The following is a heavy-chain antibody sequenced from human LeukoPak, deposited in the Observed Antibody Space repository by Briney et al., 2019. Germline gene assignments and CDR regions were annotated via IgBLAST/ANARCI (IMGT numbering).Heavy chain of an antibody. J-gene: IGHJ4*02. D-gene: IGHD1-26*01. Sequence: PGGSLRLSCAASGYTFSSRWMHWVRQAPGKGLVWVSRIKSDGSNTNYADSVKGRFTISRDNAKNTLSLQMNSLRAEDTAVYYCARGRVGANPNALDYWGQGTLVTVSS. CDR1: GYTFSSRW. V-gene: IGHV3-74*01. CDR2: IKSDGSNT. CDR3: ARGRVGANPNALDY.